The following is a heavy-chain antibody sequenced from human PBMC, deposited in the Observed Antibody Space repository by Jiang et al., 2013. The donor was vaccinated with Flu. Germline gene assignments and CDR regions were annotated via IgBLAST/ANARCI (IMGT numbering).Heavy chain of an antibody. J-gene: IGHJ4*02. D-gene: IGHD6-19*01. CDR2: TYYRSKWYN. CDR3: ARDRSSGWYPTFDY. Sequence: TYYRSKWYNDYAVSVKSRITINPDTSKNQFSLQLNSVTPEDTAVYYCARDRSSGWYPTFDYWGQGTLVTVSS. V-gene: IGHV6-1*01.